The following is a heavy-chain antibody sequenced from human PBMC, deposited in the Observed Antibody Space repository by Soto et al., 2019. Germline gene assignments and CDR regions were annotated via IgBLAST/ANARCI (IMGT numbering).Heavy chain of an antibody. CDR2: IYSGGTT. D-gene: IGHD1-26*01. CDR1: GFTVSSTY. V-gene: IGHV3-66*01. Sequence: PGGSLRLSCAASGFTVSSTYMTWVRQAPGKGLEWVSVIYSGGTTYYADSVKGRFTISRDNSKNTLYLQMNSLGAEDTAVYYCARDFVVGGPTINYYYGMDVWGQGTTVTVSS. J-gene: IGHJ6*02. CDR3: ARDFVVGGPTINYYYGMDV.